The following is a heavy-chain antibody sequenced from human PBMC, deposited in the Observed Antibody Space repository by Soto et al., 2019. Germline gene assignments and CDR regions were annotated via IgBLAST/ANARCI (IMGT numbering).Heavy chain of an antibody. CDR1: GGTFSSYA. Sequence: SVKVSCKASGGTFSSYAISWVRQAPGQGLEWMGGIIPIFGTANYAQKFQGRVTITADESTSTAYMELSSLRSEDTAVYYCARDKASDCSSTSCSLYYYYGMDVWGQGTTVTAP. CDR3: ARDKASDCSSTSCSLYYYYGMDV. J-gene: IGHJ6*02. V-gene: IGHV1-69*13. CDR2: IIPIFGTA. D-gene: IGHD2-2*01.